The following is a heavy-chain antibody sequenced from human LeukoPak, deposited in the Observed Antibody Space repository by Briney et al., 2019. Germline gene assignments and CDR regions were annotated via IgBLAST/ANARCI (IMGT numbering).Heavy chain of an antibody. Sequence: ASVKVSCKASGYTFTSYGISWARQAPGQGLEWMGWISAYNGNTNYAQKLQGRVTMTTDTSTSTAYMELRSLRSDDTAVYYCAMTFGVVVVAATYYWGQGTLVTVSS. D-gene: IGHD2-15*01. CDR1: GYTFTSYG. V-gene: IGHV1-18*01. CDR2: ISAYNGNT. J-gene: IGHJ4*02. CDR3: AMTFGVVVVAATYY.